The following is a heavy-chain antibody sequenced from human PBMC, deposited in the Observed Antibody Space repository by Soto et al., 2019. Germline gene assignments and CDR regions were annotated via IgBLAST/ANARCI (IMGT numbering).Heavy chain of an antibody. V-gene: IGHV3-23*01. CDR1: GCTFSSYD. CDR2: GRASGNTT. J-gene: IGHJ4*02. Sequence: GGSLRLSWAASGCTFSSYDMSWVRQAAGEGREWVSSGRASGNTTSAHASALGLFTISSDTAKNPVFLQMSRLRAEDTAAPFCAKGDCSAGSYYQGFDYWRQGTLVTVSS. D-gene: IGHD2-15*01. CDR3: AKGDCSAGSYYQGFDY.